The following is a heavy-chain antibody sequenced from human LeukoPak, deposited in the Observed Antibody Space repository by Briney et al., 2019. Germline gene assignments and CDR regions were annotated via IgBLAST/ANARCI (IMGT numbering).Heavy chain of an antibody. V-gene: IGHV3-30*02. D-gene: IGHD2-21*01. Sequence: GGSLRLSCGASGFTFSNYGMLWVRQAPGKGLEWVAFIRYDGNNKLYADSMKGRFTISRDNAKNSLYLQMNSLRAEDTAVYYCARDRRVGGWGGAFDMWGHGTQVTVSS. J-gene: IGHJ3*02. CDR2: IRYDGNNK. CDR3: ARDRRVGGWGGAFDM. CDR1: GFTFSNYG.